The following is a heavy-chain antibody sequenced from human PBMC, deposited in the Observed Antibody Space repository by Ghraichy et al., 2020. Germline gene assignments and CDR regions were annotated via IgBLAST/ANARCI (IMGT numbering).Heavy chain of an antibody. J-gene: IGHJ4*02. CDR3: ARVGSVVSGCRDGGDWDFDY. Sequence: SETLSLTCAVYGGSFSGYYWSWIRQPPGKGLEWIGEINHSGSTNYNPSLKSRVTISVDTSKNQFSLKLSSVTAADTAVYYCARVGSVVSGCRDGGDWDFDYWGQGTLVTVSS. CDR1: GGSFSGYY. V-gene: IGHV4-34*01. D-gene: IGHD2-21*02. CDR2: INHSGST.